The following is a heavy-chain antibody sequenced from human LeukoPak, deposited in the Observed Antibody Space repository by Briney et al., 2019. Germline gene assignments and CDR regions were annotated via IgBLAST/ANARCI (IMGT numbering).Heavy chain of an antibody. V-gene: IGHV1-69-2*01. D-gene: IGHD3-3*01. CDR1: GYTFTDYH. Sequence: ASVKISCKASGYTFTDYHIHWVQQAPATGLEWMGRVYPEEDETIYADKFQGRITITADTSTDTTYMELSSLRSEDTAMYYCATVSVRKVLEWLFFVHWGQGTLVTVSS. CDR3: ATVSVRKVLEWLFFVH. CDR2: VYPEEDET. J-gene: IGHJ4*02.